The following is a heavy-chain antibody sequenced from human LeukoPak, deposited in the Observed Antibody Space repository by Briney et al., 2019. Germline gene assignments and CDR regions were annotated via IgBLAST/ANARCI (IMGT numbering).Heavy chain of an antibody. Sequence: QTGGSLRLSCAASGFTFSSYAMSWVRQAPGKGLEWVSGISSRDSTTYYADSVKGRFTISRENSKNTLYLQMNSLRAEDTAVYYCATSGGSYWSWGQGTLVTVSS. V-gene: IGHV3-23*01. J-gene: IGHJ5*02. D-gene: IGHD1-26*01. CDR1: GFTFSSYA. CDR2: ISSRDSTT. CDR3: ATSGGSYWS.